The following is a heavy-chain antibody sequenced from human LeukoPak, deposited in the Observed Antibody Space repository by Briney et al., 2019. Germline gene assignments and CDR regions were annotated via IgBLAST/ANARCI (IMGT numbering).Heavy chain of an antibody. V-gene: IGHV1-24*01. CDR1: GYTLTELS. CDR2: FDPEDGET. J-gene: IGHJ4*02. CDR3: ARALATMVRGVINY. Sequence: ASVKVSCKVPGYTLTELSMHWVRQAPGKGLEWMGGFDPEDGETIYAQKFQGRVTMTEDTSTDTAYMELSRLRSDDTAVYYCARALATMVRGVINYWGQGTLVTVSS. D-gene: IGHD3-10*01.